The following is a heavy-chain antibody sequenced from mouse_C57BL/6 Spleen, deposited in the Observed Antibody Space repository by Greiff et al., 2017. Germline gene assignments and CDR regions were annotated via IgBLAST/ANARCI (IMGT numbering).Heavy chain of an antibody. CDR1: GFTFSDYG. J-gene: IGHJ4*01. CDR2: ISSGSSTI. Sequence: EVHLVESGGGLVKPGGSLKLSCAASGFTFSDYGMHWVRQAPEKGLEWVAYISSGSSTIYYADTVKGRFTISRDNAKNTLFLQMTSLRSEDTAMYYCARGSPFGDAMDYWGQGTSVTVSS. V-gene: IGHV5-17*01. D-gene: IGHD1-1*02. CDR3: ARGSPFGDAMDY.